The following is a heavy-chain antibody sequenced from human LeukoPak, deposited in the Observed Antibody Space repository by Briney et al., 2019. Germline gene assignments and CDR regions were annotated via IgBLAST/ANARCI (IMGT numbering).Heavy chain of an antibody. CDR3: ARDRIALDP. CDR1: GGSISSHY. CDR2: IYYSGST. J-gene: IGHJ5*02. D-gene: IGHD6-13*01. V-gene: IGHV4-59*11. Sequence: SETLSLTCTVSGGSISSHYWSWIRQPPGKGLEWIGYIYYSGSTNYNPSLKSRVTISVDTSKNQFSLKLSSVTAADTAVYYCARDRIALDPWGQGTLVTVSS.